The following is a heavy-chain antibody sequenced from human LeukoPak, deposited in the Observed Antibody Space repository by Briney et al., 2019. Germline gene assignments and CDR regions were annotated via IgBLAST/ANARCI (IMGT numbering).Heavy chain of an antibody. Sequence: SGGSLRLSCAASGFTFSSYAMSWVRQAPGKGLEWVSAISGSGGSTYYADSVKGRFTISRDNSKNTLYLQMNSLRAEDTAAYYCAKLGSIVVVPAAGASYNWFDPWGQGTLVTVSS. J-gene: IGHJ5*02. D-gene: IGHD2-2*01. V-gene: IGHV3-23*01. CDR3: AKLGSIVVVPAAGASYNWFDP. CDR2: ISGSGGST. CDR1: GFTFSSYA.